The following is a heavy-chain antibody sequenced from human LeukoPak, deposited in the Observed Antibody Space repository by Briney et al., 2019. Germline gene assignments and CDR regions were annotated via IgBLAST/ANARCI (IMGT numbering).Heavy chain of an antibody. D-gene: IGHD7-27*01. CDR3: ARGPPNWGYDY. J-gene: IGHJ4*02. Sequence: ASVKVSCKASGYTFTSNDFNWVRQATGQRPEWMGWMSPNSGDTGYAQKFQDRVTMTRNTSISTAYMELSSLRSDDTAVYYCARGPPNWGYDYWGPGTLVTVSS. CDR1: GYTFTSND. V-gene: IGHV1-8*01. CDR2: MSPNSGDT.